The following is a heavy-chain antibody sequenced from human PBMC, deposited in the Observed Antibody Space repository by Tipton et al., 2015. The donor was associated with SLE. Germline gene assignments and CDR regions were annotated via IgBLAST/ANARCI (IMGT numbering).Heavy chain of an antibody. D-gene: IGHD6-13*01. CDR3: ATCQQDDAFDI. J-gene: IGHJ3*02. Sequence: TLSLTCAVSGYSISSGYYWGWIRQPPGKGLEWIGSIYHSGSTYYNPSLKSRVTISVDTSKNQFPLKLSSVTAADTAVYYCATCQQDDAFDIWGQGTMVTVSS. CDR2: IYHSGST. V-gene: IGHV4-38-2*01. CDR1: GYSISSGYY.